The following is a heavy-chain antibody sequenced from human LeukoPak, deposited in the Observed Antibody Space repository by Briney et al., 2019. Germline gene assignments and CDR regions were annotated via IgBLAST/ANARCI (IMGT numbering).Heavy chain of an antibody. CDR1: GFTFSSYA. CDR3: AKDRDGYNYVDY. V-gene: IGHV3-30*04. D-gene: IGHD5-24*01. Sequence: GRSLRLSCAASGFTFSSYAMHWVRQAPGKGLEWVAVISYDGRSKYYADSVKGRFTISRDNSKYTLYLQMNSLRVEDTAVYYCAKDRDGYNYVDYWGQGTLVTVSS. CDR2: ISYDGRSK. J-gene: IGHJ4*02.